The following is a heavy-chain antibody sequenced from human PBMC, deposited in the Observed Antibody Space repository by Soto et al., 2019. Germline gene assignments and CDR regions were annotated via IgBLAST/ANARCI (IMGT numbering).Heavy chain of an antibody. D-gene: IGHD6-19*01. Sequence: EVQLVESGGGLVQPGGSLRLSCAASGFTFSNHWMHWVRQAPGKGLEWVSRINSDGSTTTYADSVKGRFTIFRHNAKNTLYLQLNSLRAEDTALYYCARGDSSGPDYWGQGTLVTVSS. CDR3: ARGDSSGPDY. J-gene: IGHJ4*02. CDR2: INSDGSTT. V-gene: IGHV3-74*01. CDR1: GFTFSNHW.